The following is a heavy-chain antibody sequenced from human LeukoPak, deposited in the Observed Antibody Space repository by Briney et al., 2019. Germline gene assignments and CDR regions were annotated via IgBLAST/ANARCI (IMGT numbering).Heavy chain of an antibody. D-gene: IGHD5-24*01. CDR2: INPNSGGT. CDR1: GYTFTGYY. Sequence: VASVTVSCKASGYTFTGYYMHWVRQAPGQGLEWMGWINPNSGGTNYAQKFQGRVTITRDTSISTAYMELSRLRSDDTAVYYCARDGRWLQLNAFDIWGQGTMVTVSS. V-gene: IGHV1-2*02. CDR3: ARDGRWLQLNAFDI. J-gene: IGHJ3*02.